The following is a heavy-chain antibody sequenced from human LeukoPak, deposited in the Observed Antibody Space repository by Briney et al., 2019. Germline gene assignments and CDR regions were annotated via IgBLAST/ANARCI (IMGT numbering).Heavy chain of an antibody. Sequence: PGGSLRLSCAASGFTFSSYRMNWVRQAPGKGLQWVSSISSSSSYIYYADSVKGRFTISRDNSKNTLYLQMNSLRAEDTAVYYCARAKWELTGGFDYWGQGTLVTVSS. CDR1: GFTFSSYR. J-gene: IGHJ4*02. D-gene: IGHD1-26*01. V-gene: IGHV3-21*01. CDR2: ISSSSSYI. CDR3: ARAKWELTGGFDY.